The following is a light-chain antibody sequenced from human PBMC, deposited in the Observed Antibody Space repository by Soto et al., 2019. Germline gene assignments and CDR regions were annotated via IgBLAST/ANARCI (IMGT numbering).Light chain of an antibody. CDR3: TSYAGSSNWV. Sequence: QSVLTQPPSASGSPGQSVTISCTGTGGDIGTYKYVSWYQQHPGQAPKLIIYEVSKRPSGVPGRFFGSKSGNTASLTVSGLQSEDEADYYCTSYAGSSNWVFGGGTKVTVL. CDR1: GGDIGTYKY. J-gene: IGLJ3*02. V-gene: IGLV2-8*01. CDR2: EVS.